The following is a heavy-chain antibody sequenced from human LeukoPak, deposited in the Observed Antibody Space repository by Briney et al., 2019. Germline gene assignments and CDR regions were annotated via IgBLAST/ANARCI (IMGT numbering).Heavy chain of an antibody. CDR1: GYTFTSYG. V-gene: IGHV1-2*06. D-gene: IGHD3-22*01. CDR2: INPNSGGT. Sequence: ASVKVSCKASGYTFTSYGISWVRQAPGQGLEWMGRINPNSGGTNYAQKFQGRVTMTRDTSISTAYMELSRLRSDDTAVYYCARDSLVRTYYYDSSGYYTHWGQGTLVTVSS. J-gene: IGHJ4*02. CDR3: ARDSLVRTYYYDSSGYYTH.